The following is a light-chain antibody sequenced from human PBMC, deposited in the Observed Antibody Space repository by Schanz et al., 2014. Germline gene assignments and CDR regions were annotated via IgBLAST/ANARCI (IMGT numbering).Light chain of an antibody. CDR3: QSYDISLSVLYV. Sequence: QSVLTQPPSASGTPGQTVTISCSGDISNIGSNTVNWYQQLPGTAPKLLIYTNNQRPSGVPDRFSGSKSGTSASLAITGLQTEDEADYYCQSYDISLSVLYVFGTGTKLTVL. CDR2: TNN. CDR1: ISNIGSNT. V-gene: IGLV1-44*01. J-gene: IGLJ1*01.